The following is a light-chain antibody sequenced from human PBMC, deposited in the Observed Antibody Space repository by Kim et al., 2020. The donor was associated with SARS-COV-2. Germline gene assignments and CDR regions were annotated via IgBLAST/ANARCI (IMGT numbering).Light chain of an antibody. J-gene: IGKJ4*01. CDR1: QSVKSNY. Sequence: PGERATLSCGASQSVKSNYLAWYQQKPGQAPRLLISGASSRATGIPDRFSGSGSGTDFTLTISRLEPEDFAVYYCQQYGNSPLTFGGGTKVEIK. CDR2: GAS. V-gene: IGKV3-20*01. CDR3: QQYGNSPLT.